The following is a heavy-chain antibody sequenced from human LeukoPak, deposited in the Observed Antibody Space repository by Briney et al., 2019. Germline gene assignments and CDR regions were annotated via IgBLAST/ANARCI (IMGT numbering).Heavy chain of an antibody. D-gene: IGHD3-16*01. V-gene: IGHV3-21*01. J-gene: IGHJ4*02. CDR1: GFTFSSYA. Sequence: GGSLRLSCAASGFTFSSYAMSWVRQAPGKGLEWVSSISSSSSYIYYADSVKGRFTISRDNAKNSLYLQMNSLRAEDTAVYYCARGGEDPEDYWGQGTLVTVSS. CDR3: ARGGEDPEDY. CDR2: ISSSSSYI.